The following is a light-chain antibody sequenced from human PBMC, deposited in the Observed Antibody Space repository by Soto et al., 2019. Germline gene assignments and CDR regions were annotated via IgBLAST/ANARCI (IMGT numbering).Light chain of an antibody. J-gene: IGLJ3*02. CDR2: EVS. V-gene: IGLV2-14*01. Sequence: QSALTQPASVSGSPGQSITISCTGTSSDIGGYTYVSWYQQYPGKAPKLMIYEVSNRPSGVSNRFSGSKSGNTASLTISGLQAEDEAHYYCSSYTSSNSFEVFGGGTKLTVL. CDR1: SSDIGGYTY. CDR3: SSYTSSNSFEV.